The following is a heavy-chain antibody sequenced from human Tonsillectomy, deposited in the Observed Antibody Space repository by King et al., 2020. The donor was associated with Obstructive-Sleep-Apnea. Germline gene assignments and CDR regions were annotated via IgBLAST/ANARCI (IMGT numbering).Heavy chain of an antibody. CDR1: GGSISSYY. D-gene: IGHD3-10*01. J-gene: IGHJ4*02. CDR3: ARGGELRYYGSGPRFDY. V-gene: IGHV4-59*01. Sequence: VQLQESGPGLVKPSETLSLTCTVSGGSISSYYWSWIRQPPGKGLEWIGYIYYSGSTNYNPSLKSRVTISVDTSKKQFSLKLSSVTAADTAVYYCARGGELRYYGSGPRFDYWGQGTLVTVSS. CDR2: IYYSGST.